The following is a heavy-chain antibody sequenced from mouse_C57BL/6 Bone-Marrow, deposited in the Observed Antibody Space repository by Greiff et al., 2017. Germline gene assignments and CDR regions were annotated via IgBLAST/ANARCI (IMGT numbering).Heavy chain of an antibody. Sequence: VQLQESGAELASPGASVTLSCKASGYTFTDHIMNWVKKRPGQGLEWIGRIYPVSGETNYNQKFMGKATFSVDRSSSTVYMVLNSLTSEDPAVYYCGRSDSNYPYAMDYWGQGTSVTVSS. CDR1: GYTFTDHI. J-gene: IGHJ4*01. V-gene: IGHV1-11*01. CDR3: GRSDSNYPYAMDY. CDR2: IYPVSGET. D-gene: IGHD2-5*01.